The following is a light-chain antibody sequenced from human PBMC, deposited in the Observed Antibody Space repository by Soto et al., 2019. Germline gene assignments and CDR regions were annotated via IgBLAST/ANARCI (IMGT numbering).Light chain of an antibody. V-gene: IGLV2-14*01. J-gene: IGLJ2*01. CDR3: TSYTSISTPV. CDR1: ISDVGGYDF. CDR2: EVS. Sequence: QSVLPQHPSVHGSHGQSTCISCTESISDVGGYDFVSWYQQHPGKAPKLMIYEVSNRPSGVSNRFSGSKSGNTASLTISGLRAEDEADYYCTSYTSISTPVFGGGRQLTVL.